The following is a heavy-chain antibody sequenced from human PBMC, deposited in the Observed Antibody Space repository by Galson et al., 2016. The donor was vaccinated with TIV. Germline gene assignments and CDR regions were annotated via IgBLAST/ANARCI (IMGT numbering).Heavy chain of an antibody. V-gene: IGHV4-34*01. D-gene: IGHD3-3*01. CDR1: GGSFNRYY. CDR3: ASPFPGGDDFWSAYYDAFDV. Sequence: TLSLTCEVYGGSFNRYYWTWIRQPPGKGLEWIGQINHRGSTKYNPSLNSRVTISVDTSKNQFSLKMPYMTAADTAVYYCASPFPGGDDFWSAYYDAFDVWGQGTMVTVSS. J-gene: IGHJ3*01. CDR2: INHRGST.